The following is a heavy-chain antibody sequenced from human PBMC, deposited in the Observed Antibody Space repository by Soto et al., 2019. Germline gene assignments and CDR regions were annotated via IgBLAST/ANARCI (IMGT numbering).Heavy chain of an antibody. CDR2: ISIGARSI. D-gene: IGHD4-17*01. V-gene: IGHV3-48*03. J-gene: IGHJ4*02. CDR3: TTRSSDYYFY. CDR1: GLTLSNFE. Sequence: GGSLRLSCAASGLTLSNFETDWARQAPGKGLEWIAYISIGARSIHYADSVRGRLTISRDDAENSVFLQMDRLSAEDTAVYFCTTRSSDYYFYWGQGALGTGYS.